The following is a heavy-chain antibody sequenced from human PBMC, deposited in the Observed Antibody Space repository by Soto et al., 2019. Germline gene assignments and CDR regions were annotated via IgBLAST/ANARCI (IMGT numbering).Heavy chain of an antibody. V-gene: IGHV4-31*02. CDR1: GGSISSGGYY. Sequence: QVQLQESGPGLVKPSQTLSLTCTVSGGSISSGGYYWSWIRQHPGKGLEWIGHIYYSGSTHYSPSLERRVSISVDTSKNQFSLKLSSVTVADTAVYYCASGSDYYGSGSFLYYFDHWGQGTLVTVSS. J-gene: IGHJ4*02. D-gene: IGHD3-10*01. CDR3: ASGSDYYGSGSFLYYFDH. CDR2: IYYSGST.